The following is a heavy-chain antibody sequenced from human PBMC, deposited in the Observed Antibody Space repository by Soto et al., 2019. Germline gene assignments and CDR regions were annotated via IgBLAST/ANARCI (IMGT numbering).Heavy chain of an antibody. V-gene: IGHV4-59*01. CDR3: ARGSEEGVYYFPLDV. D-gene: IGHD3-16*01. Sequence: PSETLSLTCTVSGGYIGNYYWNWIRQPPSKALEWIGYLYYSGSTDYNPSLKSRVTISVDTSKNQLSLKLTSVTAADTAVYYCARGSEEGVYYFPLDVWGQGTTVTVSS. CDR2: LYYSGST. J-gene: IGHJ6*02. CDR1: GGYIGNYY.